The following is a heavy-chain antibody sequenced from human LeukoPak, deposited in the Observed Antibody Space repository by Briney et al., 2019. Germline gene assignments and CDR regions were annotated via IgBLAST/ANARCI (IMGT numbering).Heavy chain of an antibody. J-gene: IGHJ4*02. CDR3: ARDTLSYFDY. V-gene: IGHV4-59*01. CDR1: GGSISSYY. Sequence: SETLSLTCTVSGGSISSYYWSWIRQPPGKGLEWIGYIYYSGSTNYNPSLKSRVTISVDTSKNQFSLKLSSVTAADTAVYYCARDTLSYFDYWGQGTLVTVSS. CDR2: IYYSGST.